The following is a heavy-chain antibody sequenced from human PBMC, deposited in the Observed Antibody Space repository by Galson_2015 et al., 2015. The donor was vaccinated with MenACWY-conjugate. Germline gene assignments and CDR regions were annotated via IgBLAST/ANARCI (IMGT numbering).Heavy chain of an antibody. D-gene: IGHD1-20*01. CDR2: ISDSGGST. CDR1: GFTFSSYP. CDR3: ARDPPLFITGAFDS. Sequence: SLRLSCAASGFTFSSYPMSWVRQAPGKGLEWVSGISDSGGSTYYADSVKGRFTISRDNSRNRLYLQVNSLRAEDTAEYYCARDPPLFITGAFDSWGQGTLVTVSS. J-gene: IGHJ4*02. V-gene: IGHV3-23*01.